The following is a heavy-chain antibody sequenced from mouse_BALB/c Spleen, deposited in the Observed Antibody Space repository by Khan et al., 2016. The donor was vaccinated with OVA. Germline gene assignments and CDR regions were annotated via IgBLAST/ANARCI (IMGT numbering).Heavy chain of an antibody. Sequence: QVQLKQSGPELVRPGVSVKISCKGSGYTFTDYAMYWVKQSHAESLEWIGLISTYSGNTNYNQKFKGKDTMTVDKSSTTAYMELARLTSEDSAIYYCARPAYDGYYDYWGQGTTLTVSS. V-gene: IGHV1S137*01. CDR1: GYTFTDYA. CDR3: ARPAYDGYYDY. CDR2: ISTYSGNT. D-gene: IGHD2-3*01. J-gene: IGHJ2*01.